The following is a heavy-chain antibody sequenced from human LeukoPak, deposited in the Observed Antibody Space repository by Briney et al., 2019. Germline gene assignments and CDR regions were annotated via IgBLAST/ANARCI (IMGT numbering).Heavy chain of an antibody. D-gene: IGHD6-19*01. CDR2: IKQDGSEK. CDR1: GFIFSNYW. J-gene: IGHJ4*02. CDR3: ARVAAVAGTVIDY. Sequence: GGSLRLSYAASGFIFSNYWMSWVRQAPGKGLEWVAIIKQDGSEKYYVDSVKGRFTISRDDAKNSLYLQMNSLRAEETAAYYCARVAAVAGTVIDYWGQGTLVTVSS. V-gene: IGHV3-7*01.